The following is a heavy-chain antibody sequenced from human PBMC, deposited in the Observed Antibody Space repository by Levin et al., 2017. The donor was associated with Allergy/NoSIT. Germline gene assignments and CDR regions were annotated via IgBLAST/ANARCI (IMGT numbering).Heavy chain of an antibody. CDR2: IYYSGST. CDR1: GGSISSYY. D-gene: IGHD3-10*01. V-gene: IGHV4-59*01. J-gene: IGHJ4*02. CDR3: ARDYYGSGSPQPLLGY. Sequence: SQTLSLTCTVSGGSISSYYWSWIRQPPGKGLEWIGYIYYSGSTNYNPSLKSRVTISVDTSKNQFSLKLSSVTAADTAVYYCARDYYGSGSPQPLLGYWGQGTLVTVSS.